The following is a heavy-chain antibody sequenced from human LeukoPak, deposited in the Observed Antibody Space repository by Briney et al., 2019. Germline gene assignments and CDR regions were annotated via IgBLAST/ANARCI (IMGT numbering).Heavy chain of an antibody. V-gene: IGHV4-30-4*08. J-gene: IGHJ5*02. CDR2: IYYSGST. CDR3: ARYQLLYVDWLDP. Sequence: SQTLSLTCTVSGGSISSGDYYWSWIRQPPGKGLEWIGYIYYSGSTYYNPSLKSRVTISVDTSKNQFSLKLSSVTAADTPVYYFARYQLLYVDWLDPGAKGPLVTVS. CDR1: GGSISSGDYY. D-gene: IGHD2-2*02.